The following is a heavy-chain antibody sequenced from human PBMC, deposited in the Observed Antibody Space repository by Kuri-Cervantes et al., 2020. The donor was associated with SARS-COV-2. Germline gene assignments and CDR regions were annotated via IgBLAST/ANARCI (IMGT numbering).Heavy chain of an antibody. V-gene: IGHV4-61*01. CDR3: ARERDLSRFDY. D-gene: IGHD5-24*01. CDR1: GGSVSSGSYY. CDR2: IYYRGSI. J-gene: IGHJ4*02. Sequence: SETLSLTCTVSGGSVSSGSYYWSWIRQPPGKGLEWIGYIYYRGSINYNPSLKSRVTISLDTSKNQFSLKLNSVTAVDTAVYYCARERDLSRFDYWGQGTLVTVSS.